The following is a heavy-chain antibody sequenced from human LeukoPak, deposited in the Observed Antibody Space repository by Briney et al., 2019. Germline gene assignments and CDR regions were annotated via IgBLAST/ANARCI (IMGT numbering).Heavy chain of an antibody. CDR3: AREGEGQQLVGPGAFDI. J-gene: IGHJ3*02. Sequence: PGGSLRLSCAASGFTFSSYSMNWGRQAPGKGLEWVSYISSSSSTIYYADSVKGRFTISRDNAKNSLYLQMNSLRAEDTAVYYCAREGEGQQLVGPGAFDIWGQGTMVTVSS. CDR2: ISSSSSTI. CDR1: GFTFSSYS. D-gene: IGHD6-13*01. V-gene: IGHV3-48*01.